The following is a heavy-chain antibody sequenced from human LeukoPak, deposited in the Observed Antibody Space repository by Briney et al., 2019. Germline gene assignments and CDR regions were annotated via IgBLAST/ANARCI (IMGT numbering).Heavy chain of an antibody. V-gene: IGHV3-48*04. CDR1: GFTFSNYG. Sequence: GGSLRLSCAASGFTFSNYGMHWVRQAPGKGLEWVSYISSSGSTIYYADSVKGRFTISRDNAKNSLYLQMNSLRAEDTAVYYCARGGRYYYGSGRLDYWGQGTLVTVSS. J-gene: IGHJ4*02. D-gene: IGHD3-10*01. CDR2: ISSSGSTI. CDR3: ARGGRYYYGSGRLDY.